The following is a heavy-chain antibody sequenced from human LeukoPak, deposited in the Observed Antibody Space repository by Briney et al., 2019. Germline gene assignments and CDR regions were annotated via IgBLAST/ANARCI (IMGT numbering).Heavy chain of an antibody. J-gene: IGHJ6*02. CDR3: AGNNDMDV. D-gene: IGHD1/OR15-1a*01. Sequence: GGSLRLSCAASGFTFSSYWMSWVRQAPGKGPEWVANVNKDGSEKYYVDSVKGRFTISRDTAKNSLYLQMNNLRAEDTALYYCAGNNDMDVWGQGTTVIVSS. V-gene: IGHV3-7*03. CDR1: GFTFSSYW. CDR2: VNKDGSEK.